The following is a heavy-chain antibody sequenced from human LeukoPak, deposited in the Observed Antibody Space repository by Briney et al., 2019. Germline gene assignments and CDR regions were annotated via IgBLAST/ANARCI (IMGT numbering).Heavy chain of an antibody. CDR2: INPSGGST. V-gene: IGHV1-46*01. CDR3: ARRYCSSTSCYRFDP. D-gene: IGHD2-2*02. Sequence: ASVKVSCKASGYTFTSYYMHWVRRAPGQGLEWMGIINPSGGSTSYAQKFQGRVTMTRDTSTSTVYMELSSLRSEDTAVYYCARRYCSSTSCYRFDPWGQGTLVTVSS. CDR1: GYTFTSYY. J-gene: IGHJ5*02.